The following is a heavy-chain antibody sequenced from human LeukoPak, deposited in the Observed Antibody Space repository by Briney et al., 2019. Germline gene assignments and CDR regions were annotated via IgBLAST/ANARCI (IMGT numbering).Heavy chain of an antibody. CDR3: ARVLDSGYPVWDC. D-gene: IGHD5-12*01. J-gene: IGHJ4*02. CDR1: GYTFTGYY. Sequence: ASVKVSCKASGYTFTGYYMHWVRQAPGQGLEWMGWINPNSGVTNYAQKFQGRVTMTRDTSISTAYMELSRLRSDDTAVYYCARVLDSGYPVWDCWGQGTLVTVTS. V-gene: IGHV1-2*02. CDR2: INPNSGVT.